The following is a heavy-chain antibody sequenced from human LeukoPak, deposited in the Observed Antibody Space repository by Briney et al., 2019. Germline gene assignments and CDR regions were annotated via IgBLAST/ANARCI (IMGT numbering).Heavy chain of an antibody. J-gene: IGHJ4*02. D-gene: IGHD5-18*01. Sequence: GRSLRLSCAASGFTFSSYEMNWVRQAPGEGLEWVSYISSSGRMIHYADSVKGRFTISRDNAKNTLYLQMNSLRADDTAVYYCARVDSYGPTFDYWGQGTLVTVSS. CDR3: ARVDSYGPTFDY. V-gene: IGHV3-48*03. CDR1: GFTFSSYE. CDR2: ISSSGRMI.